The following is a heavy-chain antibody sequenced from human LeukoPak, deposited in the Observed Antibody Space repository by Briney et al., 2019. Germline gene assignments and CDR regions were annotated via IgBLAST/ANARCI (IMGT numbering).Heavy chain of an antibody. CDR2: IYYSGST. J-gene: IGHJ4*02. V-gene: IGHV4-38-2*01. D-gene: IGHD2-2*02. CDR1: GYSISSGYY. CDR3: ARHVIVVVPAAILGEFDY. Sequence: PSETLSLTCSVSGYSISSGYYWGWIRQPPGKGLEWIGSIYYSGSTYYNPSLKSRVTISVDTSKNQFSLKLSSVTAADTAVYYCARHVIVVVPAAILGEFDYWGQGTLVTVSS.